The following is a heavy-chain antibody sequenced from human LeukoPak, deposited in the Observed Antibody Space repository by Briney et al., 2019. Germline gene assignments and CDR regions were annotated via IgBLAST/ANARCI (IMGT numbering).Heavy chain of an antibody. V-gene: IGHV3-48*03. J-gene: IGHJ4*02. D-gene: IGHD1-20*01. Sequence: GGSLRLSCAASGFTFSDYEMNWVRQAPGKGLEWVSYIGRGGGIKYYADSVKGRFTISRDNAKNSLYLQMNRLRAEDTAIYYCVRTTPGINGNEFDFWGQGTRVTVSS. CDR2: IGRGGGIK. CDR1: GFTFSDYE. CDR3: VRTTPGINGNEFDF.